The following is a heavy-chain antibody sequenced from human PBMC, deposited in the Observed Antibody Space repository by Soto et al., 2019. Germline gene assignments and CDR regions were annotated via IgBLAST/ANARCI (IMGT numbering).Heavy chain of an antibody. CDR2: MNEDGGTT. D-gene: IGHD3-10*01. CDR1: GFTFSSYW. V-gene: IGHV3-74*01. CDR3: ASDLSGRADV. J-gene: IGHJ6*02. Sequence: SGGSLRLSCAASGFTFSSYWMHWGRQAPGKGLVWVSRMNEDGGTTDYADSVKGRFTISRDNAKNTLYLQMNSLRVEDTAVYYCASDLSGRADVWGQGTTVTVSS.